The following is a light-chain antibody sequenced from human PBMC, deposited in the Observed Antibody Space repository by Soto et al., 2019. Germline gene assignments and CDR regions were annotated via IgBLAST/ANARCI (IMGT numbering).Light chain of an antibody. Sequence: QSALTQPPSASATPGQRVAISCSGSSSNIEENSVTWYQRLPGTAPRVLIHNDYQRPSGVPDRFSGSKSGTSASLAISGLQSEDEADYYCAAWDDSLNAWLFGGGTKVTVL. CDR1: SSNIEENS. CDR2: NDY. J-gene: IGLJ3*02. V-gene: IGLV1-44*01. CDR3: AAWDDSLNAWL.